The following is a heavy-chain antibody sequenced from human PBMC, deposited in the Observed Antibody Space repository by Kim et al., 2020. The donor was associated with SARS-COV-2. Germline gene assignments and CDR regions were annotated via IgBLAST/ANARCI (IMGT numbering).Heavy chain of an antibody. CDR2: ISRTDGTT. CDR1: GFTFHTYG. D-gene: IGHD2-21*01. J-gene: IGHJ4*02. V-gene: IGHV3-23*01. CDR3: AKTAAYRPFYFDS. Sequence: RGSLRLFCAASGFTFHTYGMSWVRQAPGKGLEWLSTISRTDGTTFYADSVKGRFTISRDNSDKTLFLQMSSLRVEDTAVYYCAKTAAYRPFYFDSWGQG.